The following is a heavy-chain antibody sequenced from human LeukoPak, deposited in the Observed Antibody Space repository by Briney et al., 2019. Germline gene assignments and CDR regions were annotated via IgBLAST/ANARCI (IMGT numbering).Heavy chain of an antibody. Sequence: SETLSLTCTVSGGSISSSSYYWGWIRQPPGKGLEWIGSVYYSGSTYYNPSLKSRVTISVDTSKNQFSLKLSSVTAADTAVYYCARDQRRYAGSSSPFDYWGQGTLVTVSS. CDR3: ARDQRRYAGSSSPFDY. J-gene: IGHJ4*02. CDR1: GGSISSSSYY. CDR2: VYYSGST. D-gene: IGHD6-13*01. V-gene: IGHV4-39*02.